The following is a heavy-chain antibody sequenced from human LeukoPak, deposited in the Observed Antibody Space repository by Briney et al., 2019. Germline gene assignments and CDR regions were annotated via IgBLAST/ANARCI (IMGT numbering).Heavy chain of an antibody. CDR3: ARVGVVVAATLSSDY. CDR1: GYTFTSYG. CDR2: ISAYNGNT. V-gene: IGHV1-18*04. D-gene: IGHD2-15*01. Sequence: ASVKVSCTASGYTFTSYGISWVRQAPGQGLEWMGWISAYNGNTNYAQKLQGRVTMTTDTSTSTAYMELRSLRSDDTAVYYRARVGVVVAATLSSDYWGQGTLVTVSS. J-gene: IGHJ4*02.